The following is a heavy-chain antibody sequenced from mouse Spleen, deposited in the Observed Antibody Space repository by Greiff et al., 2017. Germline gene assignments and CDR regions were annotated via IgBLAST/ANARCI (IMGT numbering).Heavy chain of an antibody. Sequence: EVQVVESGGGLVKLGGSLKLSCAASGFTFSSYAMSWVRQTPEKRLEWVATISSGGGNTYYPDSVKGRFTISRDNAKNTLYLQMSSLKSEDTAMYYCASHYYGSSLDYWGQGTTLTVSS. J-gene: IGHJ2*01. V-gene: IGHV5-9-3*01. CDR2: ISSGGGNT. D-gene: IGHD1-1*01. CDR1: GFTFSSYA. CDR3: ASHYYGSSLDY.